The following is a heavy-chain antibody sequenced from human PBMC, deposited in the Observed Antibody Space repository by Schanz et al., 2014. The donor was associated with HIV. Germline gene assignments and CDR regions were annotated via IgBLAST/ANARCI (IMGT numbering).Heavy chain of an antibody. Sequence: QVQLVESGGGVVQPGRSLRLSCAASGFTFDSYGIHWVRQAPGKGLEWGAVISNDGTNKKFADSVKGRFTISRDNSKNTLYLQMTTLRIDDTAVYYCAKPEYDSRGNSQSHFDYWGQGTLVSVSS. D-gene: IGHD3-22*01. J-gene: IGHJ4*02. V-gene: IGHV3-30*18. CDR2: ISNDGTNK. CDR3: AKPEYDSRGNSQSHFDY. CDR1: GFTFDSYG.